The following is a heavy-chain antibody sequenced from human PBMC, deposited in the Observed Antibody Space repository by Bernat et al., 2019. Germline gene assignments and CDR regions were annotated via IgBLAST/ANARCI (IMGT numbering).Heavy chain of an antibody. CDR3: ATDYDFVAGSNEGFDC. CDR1: GYALSDGG. CDR2: ISYDGTKT. D-gene: IGHD3-9*01. J-gene: IGHJ4*02. V-gene: IGHV3-33*01. Sequence: GGGGGRRGGARGRAGGGAGYALSDGGVGWVREAPGEGLGWVAGISYDGTKTFYADPVKGRFTISGDISRDMLDHHMNRRRVEDTAVCFCATDYDFVAGSNEGFDCWGEGTLVTVSS.